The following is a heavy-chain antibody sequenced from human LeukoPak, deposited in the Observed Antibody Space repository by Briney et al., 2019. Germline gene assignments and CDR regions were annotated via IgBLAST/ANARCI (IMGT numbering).Heavy chain of an antibody. CDR3: AREGNSGSFTY. CDR2: IYSAGST. J-gene: IGHJ4*02. D-gene: IGHD3-10*01. Sequence: PGGSLGLSCAASGFTVSSNEMNWVRQAPGKGLEWVSIIYSAGSTYYADSVKGRFTISRDNSKNTLYLQMNSLRAEDTAVYYCAREGNSGSFTYWGQGTLVTVS. CDR1: GFTVSSNE. V-gene: IGHV3-66*01.